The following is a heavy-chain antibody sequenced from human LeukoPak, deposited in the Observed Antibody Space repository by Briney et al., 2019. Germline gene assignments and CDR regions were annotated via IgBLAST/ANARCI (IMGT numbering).Heavy chain of an antibody. CDR1: GFTFSSYS. CDR2: ISSSSSYI. Sequence: GGSLRLSCAASGFTFSSYSMNWVRQAPGKGLEWVLYISSSSSYIYYADSVKGRFTISRDNAKNPLYLQMNSLRAEDTAVYYCARDWPRYCSSTSCEHDAFDIWGQGTMVTVSS. J-gene: IGHJ3*02. D-gene: IGHD2-2*01. CDR3: ARDWPRYCSSTSCEHDAFDI. V-gene: IGHV3-21*05.